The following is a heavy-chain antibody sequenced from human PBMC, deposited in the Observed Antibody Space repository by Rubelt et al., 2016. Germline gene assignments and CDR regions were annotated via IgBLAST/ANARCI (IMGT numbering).Heavy chain of an antibody. Sequence: GWIRQPPGKGLEWIGSIYYSGSTYYNPSLKSRVTISVDTSKNQFSLKLSSVTAADTAVYYCARGGIVVVVAANAGKQRNWFDPWGQGTLVTVSS. CDR2: IYYSGST. V-gene: IGHV4-39*01. D-gene: IGHD2-15*01. CDR3: ARGGIVVVVAANAGKQRNWFDP. J-gene: IGHJ5*02.